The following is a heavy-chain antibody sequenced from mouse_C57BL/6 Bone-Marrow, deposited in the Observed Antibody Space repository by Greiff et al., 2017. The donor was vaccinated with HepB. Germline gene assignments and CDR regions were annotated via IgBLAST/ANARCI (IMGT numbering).Heavy chain of an antibody. J-gene: IGHJ3*01. D-gene: IGHD1-1*01. Sequence: QVQLQQSGAELARPGASVKMSCKASGYTFTSYTMHWVKQRPGQGLEWIGYINPSSGYTKYNQKFKDKATLTADKSSSTAYMQRSSLTSEDSAVYYCVYYSWFAYWGQGTLVTVSA. V-gene: IGHV1-4*01. CDR2: INPSSGYT. CDR3: VYYSWFAY. CDR1: GYTFTSYT.